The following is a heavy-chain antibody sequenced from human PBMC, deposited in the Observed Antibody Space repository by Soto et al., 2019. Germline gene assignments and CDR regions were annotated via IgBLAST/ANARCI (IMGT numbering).Heavy chain of an antibody. V-gene: IGHV3-33*01. Sequence: GGSLRLSCAASGFTFSSYGMHWVRQAPGKGLEWVAVIWYDGSNKYYTDSLKGRFTISRDNSKNTLYLQMNSLRAEDTAVYYCARDFYSSSWYGNFDYWGQGTLVTVSS. D-gene: IGHD6-13*01. J-gene: IGHJ4*02. CDR3: ARDFYSSSWYGNFDY. CDR2: IWYDGSNK. CDR1: GFTFSSYG.